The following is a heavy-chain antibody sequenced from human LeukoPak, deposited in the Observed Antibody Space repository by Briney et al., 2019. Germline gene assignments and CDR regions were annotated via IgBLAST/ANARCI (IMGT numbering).Heavy chain of an antibody. V-gene: IGHV1-18*01. J-gene: IGHJ5*02. D-gene: IGHD3-10*01. CDR2: ISAYNGNT. CDR1: GYTFTSYG. CDR3: ATAKPRSGSLLFDP. Sequence: ASVKVSCKASGYTFTSYGISRVRQAPGQGLEWMGWISAYNGNTNYAQKLQGRVTMTTDTSTSTAYMELRSLRSDDTAVYYCATAKPRSGSLLFDPWGQGTLVTVSS.